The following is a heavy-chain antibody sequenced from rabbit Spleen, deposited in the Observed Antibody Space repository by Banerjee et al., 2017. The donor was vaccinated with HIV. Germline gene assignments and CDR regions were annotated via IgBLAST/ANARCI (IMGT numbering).Heavy chain of an antibody. V-gene: IGHV1S45*01. D-gene: IGHD8-1*01. CDR2: MYAGSSGST. J-gene: IGHJ6*01. CDR3: ARDVGTSFSTYGMDL. CDR1: GFSFTYGYV. Sequence: QQQLEESGGGLVKPGGALTLTCTASGFSFTYGYVMSWVRQAPGKGLEWIACMYAGSSGSTYSATWAKGRFTISKTSSTTVTLQMTSLTAADTATYFCARDVGTSFSTYGMDLWGPGTLVTVS.